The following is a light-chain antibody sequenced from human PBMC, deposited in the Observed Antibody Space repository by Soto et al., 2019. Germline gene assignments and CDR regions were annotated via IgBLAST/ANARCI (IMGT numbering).Light chain of an antibody. Sequence: EIVLTQSPGTLSLSPGERANLSCRASQSVDSRYLAWYQQKPGQAPRLLIYGASKRASGIPGRFSGSGSGTDFTLTISRLEPEDFAVFYCHQYADSAWTFGPETEVEVK. CDR3: HQYADSAWT. CDR1: QSVDSRY. V-gene: IGKV3-20*01. CDR2: GAS. J-gene: IGKJ1*01.